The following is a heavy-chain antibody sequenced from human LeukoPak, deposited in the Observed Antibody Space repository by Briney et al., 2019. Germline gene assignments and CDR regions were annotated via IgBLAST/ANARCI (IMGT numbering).Heavy chain of an antibody. CDR2: IHDNGGT. J-gene: IGHJ2*01. CDR3: ARDHGNDWSWYIDL. D-gene: IGHD3-9*01. V-gene: IGHV4-61*01. Sequence: SETLSLTCTVSGGSINSGNYYWSWIRQPPGKRLEWLGYIHDNGGTNYNPSLKSRVTISVDTSKKQFSLKLSSVTAADTAVYYCARDHGNDWSWYIDLWGRGTLVTVSS. CDR1: GGSINSGNYY.